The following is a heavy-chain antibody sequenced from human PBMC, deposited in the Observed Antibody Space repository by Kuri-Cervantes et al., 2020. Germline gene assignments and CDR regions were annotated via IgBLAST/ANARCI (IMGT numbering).Heavy chain of an antibody. Sequence: GESLKISCTASGFTFSSYGMHWVRQAPGKGLEWVAVIWYDGSNKYYADSVKGRFTISRDNSNNILYLQMNSLRPDDTALYYCAKRRGSGSAADGFDIWGQGTMVTDSS. D-gene: IGHD6-19*01. J-gene: IGHJ3*02. CDR3: AKRRGSGSAADGFDI. CDR2: IWYDGSNK. CDR1: GFTFSSYG. V-gene: IGHV3-30*02.